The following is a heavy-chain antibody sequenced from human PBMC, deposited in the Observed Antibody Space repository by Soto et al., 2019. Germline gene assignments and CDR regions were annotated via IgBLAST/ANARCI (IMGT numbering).Heavy chain of an antibody. CDR3: ARREIQGPIDY. J-gene: IGHJ4*02. D-gene: IGHD1-26*01. CDR2: IYYSGTT. V-gene: IGHV4-28*01. Sequence: QVQLQESGPGLVKPSDTLSLTCAVSGYSISSSNWWGWIRQPPGKGLEWIGYIYYSGTTYYNPSLRGRVTMSGDTAPPPFSPKLTSVPAGDTAVYYCARREIQGPIDYWGQGTLVTVSS. CDR1: GYSISSSNW.